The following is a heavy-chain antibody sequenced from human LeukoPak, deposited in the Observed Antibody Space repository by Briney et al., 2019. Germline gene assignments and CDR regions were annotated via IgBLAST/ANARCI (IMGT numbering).Heavy chain of an antibody. D-gene: IGHD2-21*01. V-gene: IGHV1-46*01. J-gene: IGHJ3*02. CDR2: INPSGGST. CDR1: GYTFTGYY. CDR3: ARAYCGGDCYPWAFDI. Sequence: ASVKVSCKASGYTFTGYYMHWVRQAPGQGLEWMGWINPSGGSTSYAQKFQGRVTMTRDTSTSTVYMELSSLRSEDTAVYYCARAYCGGDCYPWAFDIWGQGTMVTVSS.